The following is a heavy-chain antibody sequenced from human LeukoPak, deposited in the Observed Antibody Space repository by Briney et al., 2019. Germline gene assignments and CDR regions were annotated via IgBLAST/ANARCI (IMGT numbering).Heavy chain of an antibody. CDR1: GFTFSSYS. V-gene: IGHV3-21*01. CDR2: ISSGSGHI. D-gene: IGHD6-13*01. CDR3: ARKLYSSSWQTMVGFDY. J-gene: IGHJ4*02. Sequence: GGSLRLSCAASGFTFSSYSMHWVRQAPGKGLEWVSSISSGSGHIYYADSLKGRFTISRDNAKDSLYLQMNSLRVEDTAVYYCARKLYSSSWQTMVGFDYWGQGTLVTVSS.